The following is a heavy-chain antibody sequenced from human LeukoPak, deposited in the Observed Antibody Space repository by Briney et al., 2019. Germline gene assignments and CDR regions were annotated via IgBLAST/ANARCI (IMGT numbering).Heavy chain of an antibody. J-gene: IGHJ4*02. CDR3: AKAPVTTCRGAYCYPFDY. CDR2: ISDSGNT. CDR1: GFTLSSYA. D-gene: IGHD2-21*01. Sequence: GGSLRLSCAASGFTLSSYAMSWVRQAPGKGLEWVSAISDSGNTYHADSVKGRFTISRDSSKNTLFLQMNRLRPEDAAVYYCAKAPVTTCRGAYCYPFDYWGQGTLVTVPS. V-gene: IGHV3-23*01.